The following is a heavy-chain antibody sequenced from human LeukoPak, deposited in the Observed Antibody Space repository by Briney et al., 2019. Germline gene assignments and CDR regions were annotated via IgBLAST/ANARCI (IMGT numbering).Heavy chain of an antibody. Sequence: PGGSLRLSCAASGFTFSSYSMNWVRQAPGKGLECVSSISSSSSYIYYADSVKGRFTISRDNAKNSLYLQMNSLRAEDTAVYYCAREQILETSDIWGQGTMVTVSS. J-gene: IGHJ3*02. CDR3: AREQILETSDI. CDR1: GFTFSSYS. D-gene: IGHD3-3*01. CDR2: ISSSSSYI. V-gene: IGHV3-21*01.